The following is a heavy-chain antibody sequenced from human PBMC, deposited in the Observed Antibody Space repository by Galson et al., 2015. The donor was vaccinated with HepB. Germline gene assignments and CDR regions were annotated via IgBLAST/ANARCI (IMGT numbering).Heavy chain of an antibody. J-gene: IGHJ6*02. Sequence: SVKVSCKASGYTFTSYYMHWVRQAPGQGLEWMGIINPSGGSTSYAQKFQGRVTMTRDTSTSTVYMELSSLRSEDTAVYYCARTRIAAAVGYYGMDVWGQGTTVTVS. CDR1: GYTFTSYY. D-gene: IGHD6-13*01. CDR3: ARTRIAAAVGYYGMDV. V-gene: IGHV1-46*01. CDR2: INPSGGST.